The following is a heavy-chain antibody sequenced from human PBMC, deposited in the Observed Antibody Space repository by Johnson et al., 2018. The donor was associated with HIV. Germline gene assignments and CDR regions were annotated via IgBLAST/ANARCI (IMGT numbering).Heavy chain of an antibody. Sequence: QVQLVESGGGVVQPGRSLRLSCAASGFTFSSYGMHWVRQAPGKGLAWVAVIYSGGNTYYADSVKGRFTISRDNSKNTLYLQMNSLRAEDTAVYYCAREGASAVRYSSSWYGHDAFDIWGQGTMVTVSS. CDR2: IYSGGNT. V-gene: IGHV3-NL1*01. D-gene: IGHD6-13*01. CDR1: GFTFSSYG. J-gene: IGHJ3*02. CDR3: AREGASAVRYSSSWYGHDAFDI.